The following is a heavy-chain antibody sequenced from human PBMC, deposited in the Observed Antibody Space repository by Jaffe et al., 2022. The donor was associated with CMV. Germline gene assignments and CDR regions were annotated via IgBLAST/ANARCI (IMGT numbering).Heavy chain of an antibody. V-gene: IGHV4-39*01. D-gene: IGHD3-3*01. Sequence: QLQLQESGPGLVKPSETLSLTCTVSGGSISSSSYYWGWIRQPPGKGLEWIGSIYYSGSTYYNPSLKSRVTISVDTSKNQFSLKLSSVTAADTAVYYCARHGQYDFWSGYYDNWFDPWGQGTLVTVSS. CDR1: GGSISSSSYY. CDR3: ARHGQYDFWSGYYDNWFDP. J-gene: IGHJ5*02. CDR2: IYYSGST.